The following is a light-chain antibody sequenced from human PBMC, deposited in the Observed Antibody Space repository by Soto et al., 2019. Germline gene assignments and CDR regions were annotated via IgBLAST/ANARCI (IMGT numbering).Light chain of an antibody. V-gene: IGLV2-11*01. Sequence: QSALTQPRSVSGSPGQSVTISCTGTSSDVGGYNYVSWYQQHPDTAPKLLIYDVTKRPSGVPDRFSGSKSGNTASLTISGLHADDEADYFCSSYPGPYTFVNFGGGTKLTVL. J-gene: IGLJ2*01. CDR1: SSDVGGYNY. CDR3: SSYPGPYTFVN. CDR2: DVT.